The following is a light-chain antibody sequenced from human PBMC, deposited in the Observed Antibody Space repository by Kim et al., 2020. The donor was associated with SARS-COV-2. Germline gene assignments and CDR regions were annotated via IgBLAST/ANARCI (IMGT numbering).Light chain of an antibody. V-gene: IGKV3-20*01. CDR3: QQYGSSPLYS. J-gene: IGKJ2*03. Sequence: YPGERATLSCRASQSISSAFLAWYQQKPGQPPRVLIYGASNRATGIPDRFGGSGSVTDFTLTISRLEPEDFAVYYCQQYGSSPLYSFGQGTKLEI. CDR1: QSISSAF. CDR2: GAS.